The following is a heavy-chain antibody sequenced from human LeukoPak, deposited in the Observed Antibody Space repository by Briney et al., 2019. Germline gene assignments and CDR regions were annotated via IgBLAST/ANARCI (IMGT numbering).Heavy chain of an antibody. V-gene: IGHV3-30*04. D-gene: IGHD3-22*01. CDR2: ISYDGSNK. CDR3: ARDGADDSSGFALFDY. Sequence: GGSLRLSCAASGFTFSSYAMHWVRQAPGKGLEWVAVISYDGSNKYYADSVKGRFTISRDNSKNSLYLQMNSLRVEDTAVYYCARDGADDSSGFALFDYWGQGTLVTVSS. CDR1: GFTFSSYA. J-gene: IGHJ4*02.